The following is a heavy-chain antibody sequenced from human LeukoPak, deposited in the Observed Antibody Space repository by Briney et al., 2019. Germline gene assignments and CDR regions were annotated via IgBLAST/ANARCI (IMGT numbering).Heavy chain of an antibody. Sequence: GESLKISCKGSGYSFASYWIAWVRQMPGKGLEWMGIIYPDDSDTRYSPSFQGQVTISADKSISTAYLQWSGLKAPDAAVYYCARLSSTSQPFDPWGQGTLVTVSS. J-gene: IGHJ5*02. CDR1: GYSFASYW. D-gene: IGHD2-2*01. V-gene: IGHV5-51*01. CDR3: ARLSSTSQPFDP. CDR2: IYPDDSDT.